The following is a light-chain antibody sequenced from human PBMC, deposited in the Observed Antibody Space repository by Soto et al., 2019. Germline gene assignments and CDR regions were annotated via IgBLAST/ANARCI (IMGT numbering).Light chain of an antibody. J-gene: IGLJ1*01. Sequence: QSALTQPPSVSGAPGQRVTISCTGSSSNIGAGSDVHWYQQLPGTAPKLLIFANNIRPSGVPDRFSGSKSGTSASLAITGLQAEDDADYFCQSYDSSLSGYVFGTGTKLTVL. CDR2: ANN. V-gene: IGLV1-40*01. CDR3: QSYDSSLSGYV. CDR1: SSNIGAGSD.